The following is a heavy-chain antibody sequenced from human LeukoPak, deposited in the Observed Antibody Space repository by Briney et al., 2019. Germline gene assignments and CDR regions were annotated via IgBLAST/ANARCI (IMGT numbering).Heavy chain of an antibody. CDR2: INSDGSST. CDR3: AKDIRTYWRVFDY. V-gene: IGHV3-74*01. Sequence: GGSLRLSCAASGFTFSSYWMHWVRQAPGKGLVWVSRINSDGSSTSYADSVKGRFTISRDNAKNSLYLQMNSLRTEDTALYYCAKDIRTYWRVFDYWGQGTLVTVSS. D-gene: IGHD3-3*01. J-gene: IGHJ4*02. CDR1: GFTFSSYW.